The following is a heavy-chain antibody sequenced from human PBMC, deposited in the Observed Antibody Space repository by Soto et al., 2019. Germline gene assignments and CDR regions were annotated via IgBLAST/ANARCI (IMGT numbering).Heavy chain of an antibody. CDR3: ARDGLRWPLDY. D-gene: IGHD2-15*01. Sequence: ASVKVSCKASGYTFTRYYMHWVRQAPGQGLEWMGIINPSGGSTSYAQTFQGRVTMNRDTSTSTVYMELSSLRSEDTAVYYCARDGLRWPLDYWGQGTLVTVSS. J-gene: IGHJ4*02. CDR2: INPSGGST. CDR1: GYTFTRYY. V-gene: IGHV1-46*01.